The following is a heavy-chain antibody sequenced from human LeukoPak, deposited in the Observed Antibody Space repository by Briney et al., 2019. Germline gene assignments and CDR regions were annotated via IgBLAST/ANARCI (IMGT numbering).Heavy chain of an antibody. Sequence: SETLSLTCAVYGGSFSGYYWSWIRQPPGKGLEWIGEINHSGSTNYNPSLKSRVTISGDTSKNQFSLKLSSVTAADTAVYYCARVLVYGDYYYYYMDVWGKGTTVTVSS. CDR3: ARVLVYGDYYYYYMDV. D-gene: IGHD2-8*01. CDR1: GGSFSGYY. V-gene: IGHV4-34*01. CDR2: INHSGST. J-gene: IGHJ6*03.